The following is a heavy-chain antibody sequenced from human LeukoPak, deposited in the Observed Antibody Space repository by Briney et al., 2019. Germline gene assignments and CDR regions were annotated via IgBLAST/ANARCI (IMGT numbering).Heavy chain of an antibody. J-gene: IGHJ3*02. CDR1: GYSFTTYW. CDR2: INPGDSDT. Sequence: GESLKISWKGSGYSFTTYWIGWVRQMPGKGLEWMGIINPGDSDTRYSPSFQGQVSISADQSTSTAHLQWSSLKASDTAMYYCARPRQWHRNDAFDIWGQGTMVIVSS. V-gene: IGHV5-51*01. D-gene: IGHD6-19*01. CDR3: ARPRQWHRNDAFDI.